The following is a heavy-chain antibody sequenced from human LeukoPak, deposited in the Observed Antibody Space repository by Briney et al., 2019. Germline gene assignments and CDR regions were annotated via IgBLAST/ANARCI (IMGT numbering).Heavy chain of an antibody. CDR1: GGSISSSNW. CDR3: ARDGGMYSYDSSGYLDY. CDR2: IYHSGTT. J-gene: IGHJ4*02. D-gene: IGHD3-22*01. Sequence: PSETLSLTCAVSGGSISSSNWWSWVRQPPGKGLEWIGIIYHSGTTYYNASLKSRVTISVDKSKNQFSLKLSSVTAADTAVYYCARDGGMYSYDSSGYLDYWGQGALVTVSS. V-gene: IGHV4-4*02.